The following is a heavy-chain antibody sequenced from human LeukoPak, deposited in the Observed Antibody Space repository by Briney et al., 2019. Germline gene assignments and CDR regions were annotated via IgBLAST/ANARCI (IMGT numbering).Heavy chain of an antibody. Sequence: PGGFLRLSCAASGFTFSSYGMHWVRQAPGKGLEWVAVISYDGSNKYYADSVKGRFTISRDNSKNTLYLQMNSLRAEDTAVYYCAKDQLRFLEWLFWPENWFDPWGQGTLVTVSS. CDR3: AKDQLRFLEWLFWPENWFDP. V-gene: IGHV3-30*18. CDR2: ISYDGSNK. CDR1: GFTFSSYG. J-gene: IGHJ5*02. D-gene: IGHD3-3*01.